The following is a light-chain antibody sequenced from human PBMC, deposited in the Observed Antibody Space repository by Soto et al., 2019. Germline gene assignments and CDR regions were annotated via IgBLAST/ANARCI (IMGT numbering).Light chain of an antibody. Sequence: DIQLTQSPSFLSASVGDRVTITCRASQGISSYLAWYQQKPGKAPKLLIFAASTLHSGVPSRFSGSGSGTEFTLTISSLQPEDFATYYCQQLNSYPPTFGQGTRLEIK. J-gene: IGKJ5*01. CDR2: AAS. CDR1: QGISSY. CDR3: QQLNSYPPT. V-gene: IGKV1-9*01.